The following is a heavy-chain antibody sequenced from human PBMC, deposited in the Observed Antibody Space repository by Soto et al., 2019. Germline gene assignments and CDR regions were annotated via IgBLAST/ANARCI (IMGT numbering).Heavy chain of an antibody. V-gene: IGHV3-30-3*01. CDR2: ISYDGSNK. CDR1: GFTFSSYA. CDR3: ARDSLGLGY. Sequence: GGSLRLSCAASGFTFSSYAMHWVRQAPGKGLEWVAVISYDGSNKYYADSVKGRFTISRDNSKNTLYLQMNSLRAEDTAVYYCARDSLGLGYWGQGTLVTVSS. D-gene: IGHD3-16*01. J-gene: IGHJ4*02.